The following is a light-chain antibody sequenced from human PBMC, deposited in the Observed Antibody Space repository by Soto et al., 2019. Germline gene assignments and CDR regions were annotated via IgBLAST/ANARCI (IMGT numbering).Light chain of an antibody. J-gene: IGLJ1*01. CDR1: SSDVGGYSY. CDR2: DVS. V-gene: IGLV2-14*01. Sequence: QSVLTQPASVSGSPGQSIAISCTGTSSDVGGYSYVSWYQQQPGKAPKLVISDVSNRPSGVSDRFSGSKSGNTASLTISGLQTEDEADYYCASYTTNSTYVFGTG. CDR3: ASYTTNSTYV.